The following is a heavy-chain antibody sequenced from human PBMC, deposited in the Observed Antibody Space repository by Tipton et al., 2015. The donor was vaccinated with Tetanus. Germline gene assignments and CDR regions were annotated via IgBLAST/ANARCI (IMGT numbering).Heavy chain of an antibody. CDR1: GGSVNSDDYY. Sequence: TLSLTCTVSGGSVNSDDYYWTWIRQHPGKGLDWIGYIFRTGGADYNPSLKSRVTLSVDTSNNQFSLKLNSVTAADTAVYYCARLASYSNHLDAWGQGALVTVSA. CDR2: IFRTGGA. CDR3: ARLASYSNHLDA. V-gene: IGHV4-30-4*08. D-gene: IGHD4-11*01. J-gene: IGHJ4*02.